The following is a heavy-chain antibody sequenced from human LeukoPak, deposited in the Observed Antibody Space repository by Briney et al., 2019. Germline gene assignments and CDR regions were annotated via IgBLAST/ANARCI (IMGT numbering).Heavy chain of an antibody. J-gene: IGHJ6*02. Sequence: GASVKVSCKASGYTFTSYGISWVRQAPGQGFEWMGWISAYNGNTNYAQKLQGRVTMTTDTSTSTAYMELRSLRSDDTAVYYCARDDLVIGGYYYYGMDVWGQGTTVTVSS. D-gene: IGHD3-9*01. V-gene: IGHV1-18*01. CDR3: ARDDLVIGGYYYYGMDV. CDR2: ISAYNGNT. CDR1: GYTFTSYG.